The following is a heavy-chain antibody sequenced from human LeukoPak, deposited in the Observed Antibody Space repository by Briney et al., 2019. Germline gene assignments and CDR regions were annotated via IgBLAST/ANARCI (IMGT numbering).Heavy chain of an antibody. D-gene: IGHD1-14*01. CDR3: ARDLDNRNDMYYLDW. V-gene: IGHV1-18*01. CDR1: GYNFVIYG. Sequence: ASVKVSCKTSGYNFVIYGISWVRQAPGHGIEWMGRIGANNGNTNYAQKYQGRVTVTADTSTSTAYMELRSLTSDDTAVYYCARDLDNRNDMYYLDWWGQGTLVTVSS. J-gene: IGHJ4*02. CDR2: IGANNGNT.